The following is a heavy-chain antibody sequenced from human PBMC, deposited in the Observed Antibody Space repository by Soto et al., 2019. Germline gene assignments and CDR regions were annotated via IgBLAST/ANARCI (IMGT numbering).Heavy chain of an antibody. V-gene: IGHV5-51*01. CDR2: IYPGDSDT. D-gene: IGHD3-9*01. Sequence: PGESLKISCKGSGYSFTSYWIGWVRQMPGKGLEWMGIIYPGDSDTRYSPSFQGQVTISADKSISTAYLQWSSLKASDTAMYYCARSKGHDILTGSNPWGVSYYYGMDVWGQGTTVTVSS. J-gene: IGHJ6*02. CDR3: ARSKGHDILTGSNPWGVSYYYGMDV. CDR1: GYSFTSYW.